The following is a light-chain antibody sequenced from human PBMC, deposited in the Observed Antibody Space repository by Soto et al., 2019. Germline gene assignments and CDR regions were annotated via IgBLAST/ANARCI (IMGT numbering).Light chain of an antibody. V-gene: IGKV1-9*01. J-gene: IGKJ4*01. CDR3: QQLYSYRLT. CDR2: AVS. CDR1: QGISSY. Sequence: DIQLTQSPSFLSASVGDRVTITCRASQGISSYFAWYQQKPGKAPKLLIYAVSTVQSGVPSRFSGSASGTEFTLTISSLQPEDFATYYCQQLYSYRLTFGGGTKVEIK.